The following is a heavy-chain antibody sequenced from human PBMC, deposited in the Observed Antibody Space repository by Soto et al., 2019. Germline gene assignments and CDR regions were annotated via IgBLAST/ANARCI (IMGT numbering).Heavy chain of an antibody. D-gene: IGHD6-13*01. CDR2: INHSGST. CDR3: ARGDGSSSWYSNYYYYYGMDV. Sequence: PSETLSLTCAVYGGSFSGYYWSWIRPPPGKGLEWIGEINHSGSTNYNPSLKSRVTISVDTSKNQFSLKLSSVTAADTAVYYCARGDGSSSWYSNYYYYYGMDVWGQGTTVTVSS. CDR1: GGSFSGYY. J-gene: IGHJ6*02. V-gene: IGHV4-34*01.